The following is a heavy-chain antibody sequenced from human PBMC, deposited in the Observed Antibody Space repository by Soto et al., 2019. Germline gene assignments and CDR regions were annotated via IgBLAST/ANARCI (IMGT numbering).Heavy chain of an antibody. CDR1: GYTFTNYY. D-gene: IGHD3-3*02. J-gene: IGHJ4*02. Sequence: QVQLVQSGAEVKKPGASVKVSCKASGYTFTNYYIHWVRQAPGQGLEWMGIINPNGGSTNYAQEFQGRVTVTRDTSTSTVYMELSSLRSEDTAIYYSARNLASGDYWGQGTLVTVSS. CDR2: INPNGGST. CDR3: ARNLASGDY. V-gene: IGHV1-46*01.